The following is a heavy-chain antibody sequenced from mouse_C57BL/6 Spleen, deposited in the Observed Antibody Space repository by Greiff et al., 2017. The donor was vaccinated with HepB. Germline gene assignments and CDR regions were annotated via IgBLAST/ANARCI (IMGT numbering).Heavy chain of an antibody. D-gene: IGHD2-2*01. J-gene: IGHJ3*01. CDR3: ARASYGYDVSWFAY. V-gene: IGHV1-69*01. Sequence: QVQLQQPGAELVMPGASVKLSCKASGYTFTSYWMHWVKQRPGQGLEWIGEIDPSDSYTNYNQKFKGKSTLTVNKSSSTAYMQLSSLTSEDSAVYYCARASYGYDVSWFAYWGQGTLDTVSA. CDR1: GYTFTSYW. CDR2: IDPSDSYT.